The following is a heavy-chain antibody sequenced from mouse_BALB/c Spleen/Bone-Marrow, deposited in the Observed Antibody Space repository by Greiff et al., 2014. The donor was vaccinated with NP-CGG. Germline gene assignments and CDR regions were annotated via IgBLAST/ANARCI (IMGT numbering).Heavy chain of an antibody. Sequence: EVQLQQSGGGLAKPGGSLKLSCAASGFTFSSYAMSWVRQTPEKRLEWVATISSGGSYTYYADSVKGRFTISRDTAKNTLYLQMSSLRSEDTAMYYCARQDYYGSSPHWYFDVWGAGTTVTVSS. V-gene: IGHV5-9-3*01. J-gene: IGHJ1*01. CDR2: ISSGGSYT. D-gene: IGHD1-1*01. CDR1: GFTFSSYA. CDR3: ARQDYYGSSPHWYFDV.